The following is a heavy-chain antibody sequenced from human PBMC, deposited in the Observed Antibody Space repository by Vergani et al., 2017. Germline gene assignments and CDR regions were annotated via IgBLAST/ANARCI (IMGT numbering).Heavy chain of an antibody. Sequence: QVQLQQWGAGLLKPSETLSLTCAVYGGSFSGYYWSWIRQPPGKGLEWIGEINHSGSTNYNPSLKSGVTISVDTSKNQFSLKLSSVTAADTAVYYCAREYCTKRNYYYYGMDVWGQGTTVTVSS. CDR1: GGSFSGYY. V-gene: IGHV4-34*01. CDR2: INHSGST. CDR3: AREYCTKRNYYYYGMDV. J-gene: IGHJ6*02. D-gene: IGHD2-8*01.